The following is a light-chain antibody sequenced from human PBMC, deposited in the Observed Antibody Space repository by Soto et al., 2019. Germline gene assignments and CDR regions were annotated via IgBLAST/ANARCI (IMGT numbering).Light chain of an antibody. J-gene: IGKJ1*01. CDR3: QQYETCSGT. CDR2: DAS. CDR1: QSVSGW. Sequence: IRVTPAPSTLAGAAGGTSTVTCRASQSVSGWLAWYQQKPGEAPKLLIYDASALARGIPSRFSGSGSGTKFTLTIASLQSDDFATYYCQQYETCSGTFGQGTKVDI. V-gene: IGKV1-5*01.